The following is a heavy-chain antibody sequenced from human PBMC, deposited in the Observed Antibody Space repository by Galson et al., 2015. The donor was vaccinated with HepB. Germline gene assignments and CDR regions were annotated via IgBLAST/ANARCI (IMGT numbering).Heavy chain of an antibody. CDR1: GFTFSSYG. Sequence: LRLSCAASGFTFSSYGMHWVRQAPGKGLEWVAVISYDGSNKYYADSVKGRFTISRDNSKNTLYLQMNSLRAEDTAVYYCVKEGRYGSNFDQWGQGTLVTVSS. J-gene: IGHJ4*02. CDR2: ISYDGSNK. CDR3: VKEGRYGSNFDQ. D-gene: IGHD3-16*01. V-gene: IGHV3-30*18.